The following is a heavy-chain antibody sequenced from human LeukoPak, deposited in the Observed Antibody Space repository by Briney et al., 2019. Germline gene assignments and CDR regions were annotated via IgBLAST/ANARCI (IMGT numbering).Heavy chain of an antibody. CDR2: ISSSSSYT. J-gene: IGHJ4*02. Sequence: GGSLRLSCAASGFTFSDYYMSWIRQAPGKGLEWVSYISSSSSYTDYADSVKGRFTISRDNAKNSLNLQMNSLRAQDTAVYYCARDSGYSGYSDYWGQGTLVTVSS. CDR1: GFTFSDYY. CDR3: ARDSGYSGYSDY. V-gene: IGHV3-11*05. D-gene: IGHD5-12*01.